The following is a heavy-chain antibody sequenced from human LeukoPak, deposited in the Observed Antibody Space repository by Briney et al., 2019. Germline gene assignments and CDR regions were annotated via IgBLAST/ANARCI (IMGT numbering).Heavy chain of an antibody. D-gene: IGHD3-22*01. CDR1: GGTFSSYA. CDR3: ARDSDDSSGYYYWYFDL. J-gene: IGHJ2*01. CDR2: IIPIFGTA. V-gene: IGHV1-69*05. Sequence: GASVKVSCKASGGTFSSYAISWVRQAPGQGLEWMGRIIPIFGTANYSLKFQDRVTITTDEYTRTAYIALSTVRSEDTAAYYCARDSDDSSGYYYWYFDLWGRGTLVTVSS.